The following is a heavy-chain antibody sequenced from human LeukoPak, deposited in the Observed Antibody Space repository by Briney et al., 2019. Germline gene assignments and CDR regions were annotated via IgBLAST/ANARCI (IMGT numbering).Heavy chain of an antibody. Sequence: PGGSLRLSCAASGFTFSSYAMSWVRQAPGKGLEWVSAISGSGGSTYYADPVKGRFTISRDNSKNTLYLQMNSLRAEDTAVYYCAKDDLTMIVVVIPTMDVWGKGTTVTVSS. V-gene: IGHV3-23*01. D-gene: IGHD3-22*01. J-gene: IGHJ6*04. CDR1: GFTFSSYA. CDR3: AKDDLTMIVVVIPTMDV. CDR2: ISGSGGST.